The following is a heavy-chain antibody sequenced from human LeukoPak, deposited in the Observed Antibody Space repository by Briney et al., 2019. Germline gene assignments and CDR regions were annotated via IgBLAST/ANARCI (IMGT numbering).Heavy chain of an antibody. Sequence: ASVKVSCEASGYTFTGYYMHWVRQAPGQGLEWMGWIHPKSGGTNYARKFQGRITMTRDTAISTAYMEVSSLRSDDTAVYFCARDREYCSSSSCYASYRFDYWGQGTLVTVSS. CDR2: IHPKSGGT. J-gene: IGHJ4*02. CDR3: ARDREYCSSSSCYASYRFDY. V-gene: IGHV1-2*02. D-gene: IGHD2-2*01. CDR1: GYTFTGYY.